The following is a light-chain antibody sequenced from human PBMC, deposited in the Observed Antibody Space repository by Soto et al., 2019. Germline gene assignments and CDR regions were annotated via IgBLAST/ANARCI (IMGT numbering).Light chain of an antibody. CDR2: AAS. V-gene: IGKV1-39*01. Sequence: DIQMTQSPSSLSASVGDRVTITCRASQSISSYLNWYQQKQGKXXKXXIYAASSLQSGVPSRFSGSVSATDLAITISSLQPEDGETYYCQQTFNFPITFGQGTRLEIK. CDR1: QSISSY. J-gene: IGKJ5*01. CDR3: QQTFNFPIT.